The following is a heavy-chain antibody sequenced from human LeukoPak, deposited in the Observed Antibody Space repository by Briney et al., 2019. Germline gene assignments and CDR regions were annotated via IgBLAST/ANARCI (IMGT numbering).Heavy chain of an antibody. CDR3: AKVQGGAYSSGWITNDAFDI. CDR1: GFTFDDFA. Sequence: GGSLRLSCAASGFTFDDFAMHWVRQAPGKGLEWVSGISWNTGTIAYADSVRGRFTISRDNAKNSLYLQMNSLRAEDTALYYCAKVQGGAYSSGWITNDAFDIWGQGTMVTVSS. J-gene: IGHJ3*02. D-gene: IGHD6-19*01. V-gene: IGHV3-9*01. CDR2: ISWNTGTI.